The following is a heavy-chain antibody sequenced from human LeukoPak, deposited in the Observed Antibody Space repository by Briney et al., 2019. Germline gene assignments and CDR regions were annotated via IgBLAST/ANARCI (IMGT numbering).Heavy chain of an antibody. J-gene: IGHJ6*04. Sequence: GGSLRLSCAASGFTFGDYAMSWVRQAPGKGLEWVGFIRSKAYGGTTEYAASVKGRFTISRDDSKSIAYLQMNSLKTEDTAVYYCTRDYPGYDILTGYEYYYYGMDVWGKGTTVTVSS. D-gene: IGHD3-9*01. CDR1: GFTFGDYA. CDR3: TRDYPGYDILTGYEYYYYGMDV. CDR2: IRSKAYGGTT. V-gene: IGHV3-49*04.